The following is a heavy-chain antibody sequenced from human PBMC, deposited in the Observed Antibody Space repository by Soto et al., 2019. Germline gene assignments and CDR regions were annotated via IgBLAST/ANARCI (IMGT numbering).Heavy chain of an antibody. CDR3: ASTDYYDSSGPTGYFDY. CDR2: IIPIFGTA. Sequence: QVQLVQSGAEVKKPGSSVKVSCKASGGTFSSYAISWVRQAPGQGLEWMGGIIPIFGTANYAQKFQGRVMITADKSTSTAYMELSSLRSEDTAVYYCASTDYYDSSGPTGYFDYWGQGTLVTVSS. CDR1: GGTFSSYA. J-gene: IGHJ4*02. V-gene: IGHV1-69*06. D-gene: IGHD3-22*01.